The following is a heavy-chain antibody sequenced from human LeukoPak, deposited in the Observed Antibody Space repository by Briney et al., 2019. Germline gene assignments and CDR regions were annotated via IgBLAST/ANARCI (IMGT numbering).Heavy chain of an antibody. CDR1: GYTFTSYY. V-gene: IGHV1-46*01. CDR3: ARESDIAVAGTGFDY. Sequence: ASVKVSCKASGYTFTSYYMHWVRQAPGQGLEWMGIINLIGGSTRYAQKFQGRVTMTRDTSTSTVYMELSSLRSEGTAVYYCARESDIAVAGTGFDYWGQGTLVTVSS. J-gene: IGHJ4*02. CDR2: INLIGGST. D-gene: IGHD6-19*01.